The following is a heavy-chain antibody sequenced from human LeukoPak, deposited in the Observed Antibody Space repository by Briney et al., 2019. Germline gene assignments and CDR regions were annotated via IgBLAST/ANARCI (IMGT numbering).Heavy chain of an antibody. CDR1: GFTFRSYA. Sequence: GGSLRLSCAASGFTFRSYAMSWARQAPGKGLEWVSGISGSGANTFYADSVKGRFTISRDNSKKTLYLQMNSLTDGDTAVYYCAPLETTWGQGTLVTVSS. J-gene: IGHJ4*02. V-gene: IGHV3-23*01. CDR3: APLETT. CDR2: ISGSGANT. D-gene: IGHD4-17*01.